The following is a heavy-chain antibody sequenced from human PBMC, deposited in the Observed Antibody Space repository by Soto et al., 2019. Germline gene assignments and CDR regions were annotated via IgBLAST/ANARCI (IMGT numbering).Heavy chain of an antibody. V-gene: IGHV4-4*02. Sequence: NPSETLSLTCAVSGGSISSNNWWSWVRQPPGKGLEWIGEIYHSGSTNYNPSLKSRVTISVDKSKNHFSLKLTSVTAADTAVYYCAARHFWSGPWTARRLDYWGQGTLVTVSS. CDR2: IYHSGST. D-gene: IGHD3-3*02. CDR3: AARHFWSGPWTARRLDY. J-gene: IGHJ4*02. CDR1: GGSISSNNW.